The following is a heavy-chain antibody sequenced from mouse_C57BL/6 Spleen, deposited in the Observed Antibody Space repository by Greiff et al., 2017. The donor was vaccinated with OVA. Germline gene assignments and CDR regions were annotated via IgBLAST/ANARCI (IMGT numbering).Heavy chain of an antibody. V-gene: IGHV1-54*01. Sequence: QVQLQQSGAELVRPGTSVKVSCKASGYAFTNYLIEWVKQRPGQGLEWIGVINPGSGGTNYNEKFKGKATLTADKSSSTAYMQLSSLTSEDAAVYFCARGVYGYGGFAYWGQGTLVTVSA. D-gene: IGHD2-2*01. J-gene: IGHJ3*01. CDR3: ARGVYGYGGFAY. CDR2: INPGSGGT. CDR1: GYAFTNYL.